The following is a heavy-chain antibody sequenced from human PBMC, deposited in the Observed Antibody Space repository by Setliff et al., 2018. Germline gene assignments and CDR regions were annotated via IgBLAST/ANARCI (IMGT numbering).Heavy chain of an antibody. Sequence: ASVKVSCKASGYTFTSYGITWVRQAPGQGLEWMGIINPSGGLTRYAQKFQGRVTMTRDTSTSTVYMEVSSLRSEDTAVYYCARDRYYNSWSGTSITAPHDAFDIWGQGTMVT. V-gene: IGHV1-46*03. D-gene: IGHD3-3*01. CDR3: ARDRYYNSWSGTSITAPHDAFDI. J-gene: IGHJ3*02. CDR2: INPSGGLT. CDR1: GYTFTSYG.